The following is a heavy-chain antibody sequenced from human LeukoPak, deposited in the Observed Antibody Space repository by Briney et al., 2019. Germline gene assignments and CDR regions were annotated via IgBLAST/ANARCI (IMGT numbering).Heavy chain of an antibody. V-gene: IGHV3-23*01. CDR2: ISGSGGST. CDR3: AKEGYSWNGPFDY. D-gene: IGHD1-1*01. J-gene: IGHJ4*02. CDR1: GFTLSSYA. Sequence: PGGSLRLSCAASGFTLSSYAMGCVRQAPGRGLGWVSGISGSGGSTYYADSVKGRFTISRDNSKNTLYLQMNSLRAEDTAVYYCAKEGYSWNGPFDYWGQGTLATVSS.